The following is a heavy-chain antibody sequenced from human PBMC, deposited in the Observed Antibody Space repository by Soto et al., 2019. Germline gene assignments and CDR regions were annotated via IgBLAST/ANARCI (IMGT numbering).Heavy chain of an antibody. CDR3: ARVGPTGWFDP. V-gene: IGHV1-2*02. Sequence: QEHLVQSGAEVKKPGASVKVSCKASGYSFTDYYMHWVRQAPGQGLEWMGWINTKTGGTNYAQRVQGRVTMTGDTSINTAYMELSRLRSDDTAVYYCARVGPTGWFDPWGQGTVVTVSS. J-gene: IGHJ5*02. CDR1: GYSFTDYY. CDR2: INTKTGGT.